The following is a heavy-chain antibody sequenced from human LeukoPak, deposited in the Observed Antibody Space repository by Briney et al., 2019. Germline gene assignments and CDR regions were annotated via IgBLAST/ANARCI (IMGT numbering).Heavy chain of an antibody. CDR2: INHSGST. Sequence: SETLSLTCAVYGGSFSGYYWSWIRQPPGKGLEWIGEINHSGSTNYNPSLESRVTISVDTSKNQFSLKLSSVTAADTAVYYCARDVGAHSSGWYSVAFDIWGQGTMVTVSS. J-gene: IGHJ3*02. D-gene: IGHD6-19*01. CDR3: ARDVGAHSSGWYSVAFDI. V-gene: IGHV4-34*01. CDR1: GGSFSGYY.